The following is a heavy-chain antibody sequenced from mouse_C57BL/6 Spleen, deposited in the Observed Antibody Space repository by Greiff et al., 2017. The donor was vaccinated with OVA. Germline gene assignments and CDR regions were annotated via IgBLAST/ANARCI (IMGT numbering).Heavy chain of an antibody. Sequence: QVQLQQPGAELVKPGASVKLSCKASGYTFTSYWMQWVKQRPGQGLEWIGEIDPSDSYTNYNQKFKGKATLTVDTSSSTAYMQLSSLTSEDSAVYYCARGGLDGHAMDYWGQGTSVTVSS. J-gene: IGHJ4*01. CDR1: GYTFTSYW. D-gene: IGHD2-3*01. V-gene: IGHV1-50*01. CDR2: IDPSDSYT. CDR3: ARGGLDGHAMDY.